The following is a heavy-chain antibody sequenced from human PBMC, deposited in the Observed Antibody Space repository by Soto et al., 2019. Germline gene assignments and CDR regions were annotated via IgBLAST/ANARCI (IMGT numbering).Heavy chain of an antibody. CDR3: ARDTGMGYDS. Sequence: EVQLVESGGGLVQPVGALRLSCAASGFTFSDYYMDWVRQAPGKGLEWVGRTRNKANSYATEYATSVKGRFTISTHDFEDSIDKQMNSLKTEETAVSNGARDTGMGYDSWGKGDLVSVSS. CDR2: TRNKANSYAT. V-gene: IGHV3-72*01. D-gene: IGHD7-27*01. J-gene: IGHJ5*01. CDR1: GFTFSDYY.